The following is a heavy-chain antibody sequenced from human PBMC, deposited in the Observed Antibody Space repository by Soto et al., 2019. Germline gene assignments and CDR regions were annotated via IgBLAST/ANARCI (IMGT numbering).Heavy chain of an antibody. J-gene: IGHJ4*02. CDR3: ARDPAVGYSSSWYLYYFDY. D-gene: IGHD6-13*01. CDR1: GYTFTSDG. V-gene: IGHV1-18*01. CDR2: ISAYNGNT. Sequence: QVQLVQSGAEVKKPGASVKVSCKASGYTFTSDGISWVRQAPGQGLEWMGWISAYNGNTNYAQKLQGRVTMTTDTSTSTAYMELRSLRSDDTAVYYCARDPAVGYSSSWYLYYFDYWGQGTLVTVSS.